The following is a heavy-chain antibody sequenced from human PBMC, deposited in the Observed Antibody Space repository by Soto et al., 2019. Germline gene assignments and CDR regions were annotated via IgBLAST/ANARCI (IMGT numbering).Heavy chain of an antibody. Sequence: ASVEVACKASWYTFSNYCIHVFLHCPLQGLEWMGWISGYNGNTNYAQKVQGRVTMTTDTPTSTAYMEVRSLRSDDTACYYCARERADIRWSSPEYLQQCGKGHMVTVSS. CDR2: ISGYNGNT. V-gene: IGHV1-18*01. CDR3: ARERADIRWSSPEYLQQ. J-gene: IGHJ1*01. D-gene: IGHD6-13*01. CDR1: WYTFSNYC.